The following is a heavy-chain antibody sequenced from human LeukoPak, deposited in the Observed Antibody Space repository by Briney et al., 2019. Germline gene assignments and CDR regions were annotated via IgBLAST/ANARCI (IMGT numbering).Heavy chain of an antibody. CDR3: AKDGLVGDITMIDY. J-gene: IGHJ4*02. CDR1: GFTFSSYG. CDR2: IRYDGSNK. V-gene: IGHV3-30*02. Sequence: GGSLRLSCAASGFTFSSYGMHWVRQAPGKGLEWVAFIRYDGSNKYYADSVKGRFTISRDNSKNTLYLQMNSLRAEDTAVYYCAKDGLVGDITMIDYWGQGTLVTVSS. D-gene: IGHD3-22*01.